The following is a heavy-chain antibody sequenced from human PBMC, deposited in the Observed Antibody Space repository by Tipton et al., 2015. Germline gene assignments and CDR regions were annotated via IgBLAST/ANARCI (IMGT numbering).Heavy chain of an antibody. D-gene: IGHD4-11*01. V-gene: IGHV4-38-2*01. CDR2: IDHNGGT. Sequence: TLSLTCAVSGYSISSGYYWGWIRQPPGKGLEWIGSIDHNGGTYYIPSLKSRVTISVDTSKNQFSLKLRSVTAADTAVYHCARGYSNYAGWFGPWGQGTLVTVSS. CDR1: GYSISSGYY. CDR3: ARGYSNYAGWFGP. J-gene: IGHJ5*02.